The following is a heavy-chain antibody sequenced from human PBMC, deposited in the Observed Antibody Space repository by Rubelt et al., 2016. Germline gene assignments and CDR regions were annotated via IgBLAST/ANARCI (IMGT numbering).Heavy chain of an antibody. Sequence: QLQLQESGPGLVKPSETLSLTCTVSGGSITSSSHYWGWIRQPPGKGLEWIGEVFHSGSTNYNPSLKSRVTISVDKSESRFALNLTSVTAADTALYFCTSWNYVWFDYWGQGILVTVSS. CDR1: GGSITSSSHY. J-gene: IGHJ4*02. CDR2: VFHSGST. CDR3: TSWNYVWFDY. D-gene: IGHD1-7*01. V-gene: IGHV4-39*07.